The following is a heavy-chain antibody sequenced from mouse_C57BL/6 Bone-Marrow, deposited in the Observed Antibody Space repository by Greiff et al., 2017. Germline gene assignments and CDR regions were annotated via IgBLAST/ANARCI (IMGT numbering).Heavy chain of an antibody. J-gene: IGHJ2*01. CDR1: GFNIKNTY. V-gene: IGHV14-3*01. CDR2: IDPANGNT. D-gene: IGHD2-4*01. Sequence: EVKLQESVAELVRPGASVKLSCTASGFNIKNTYMPWVKQRPEQGLEWIGRIDPANGNTKYAPKFQGKATITADTSSNTSYLQLSSLTSEDTAIYYCARRGIYYDYDYYFDYWGQGTTLTVSS. CDR3: ARRGIYYDYDYYFDY.